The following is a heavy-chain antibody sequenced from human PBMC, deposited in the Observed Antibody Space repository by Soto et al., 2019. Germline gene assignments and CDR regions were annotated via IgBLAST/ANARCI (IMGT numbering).Heavy chain of an antibody. CDR1: GFTFDDYA. CDR3: AKDISVNYDFWSGFDY. J-gene: IGHJ4*02. CDR2: ISWNSGSI. V-gene: IGHV3-9*01. Sequence: GGSLRLSCAASGFTFDDYAMHWVRQAPGKGLEWVSGISWNSGSIGYADSVKGRFTISRDNAKNSLYLQMNSLRAEDTALYYCAKDISVNYDFWSGFDYWGQGTLVTVSS. D-gene: IGHD3-3*01.